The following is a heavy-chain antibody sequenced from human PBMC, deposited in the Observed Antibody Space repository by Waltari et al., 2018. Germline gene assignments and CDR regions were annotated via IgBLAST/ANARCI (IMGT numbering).Heavy chain of an antibody. J-gene: IGHJ4*02. CDR2: IYYSGST. V-gene: IGHV4-59*11. D-gene: IGHD6-19*01. CDR1: GGSISSHY. CDR3: AREEAVAGKYYFDY. Sequence: QVQLQESGPGLVKPSETLSLTCTVSGGSISSHYWSWIRQPPGKGLEWIGYIYYSGSTNYNPSRKSRVTIAVDTSKNQFSLKLSSVTAADTAVYYCAREEAVAGKYYFDYWGQGTLVTVSS.